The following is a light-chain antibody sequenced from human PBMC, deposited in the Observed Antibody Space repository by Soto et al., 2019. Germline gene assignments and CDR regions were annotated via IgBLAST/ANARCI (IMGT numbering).Light chain of an antibody. J-gene: IGLJ1*01. CDR2: GVT. Sequence: QSALTQPASVSGSPGQSITISCTGTSSDVGGYNYVSWYQQHPGIAPKLLIYGVTNRPSGVSPRFSGSKSGNTASLTISGLQAEDEADYHCSSYTTPSTLLYLFGTGTKLTVL. V-gene: IGLV2-14*01. CDR1: SSDVGGYNY. CDR3: SSYTTPSTLLYL.